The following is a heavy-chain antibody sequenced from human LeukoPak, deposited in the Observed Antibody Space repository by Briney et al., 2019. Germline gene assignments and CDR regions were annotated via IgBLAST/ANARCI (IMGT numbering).Heavy chain of an antibody. CDR3: ARGGRRDVSSGSYYKIRGYFDY. D-gene: IGHD3-10*01. CDR1: GGSISSGDYY. J-gene: IGHJ4*02. Sequence: SQTLSLTCTVSGGSISSGDYYWSWIRQPPGKGLEWIGYIYYSGSTYYNPSLKSRVTISVDTSKNQFSLKLISVTAADTAVYYCARGGRRDVSSGSYYKIRGYFDYWGQGTLVTVSS. CDR2: IYYSGST. V-gene: IGHV4-30-4*08.